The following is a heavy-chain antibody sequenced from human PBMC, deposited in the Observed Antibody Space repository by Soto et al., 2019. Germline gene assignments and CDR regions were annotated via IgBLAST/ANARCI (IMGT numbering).Heavy chain of an antibody. Sequence: SETLSLTCTVSGGSVSSGSYYWSWIRQPPGKGLEWIGYIYYSGSTNYNPSLKSRVTISVDTSKNQFSLKLSSVTAADTAVYYCERATRTTPVDYWGQGTLVTVSS. J-gene: IGHJ4*02. D-gene: IGHD1-26*01. CDR1: GGSVSSGSYY. CDR2: IYYSGST. CDR3: ERATRTTPVDY. V-gene: IGHV4-61*01.